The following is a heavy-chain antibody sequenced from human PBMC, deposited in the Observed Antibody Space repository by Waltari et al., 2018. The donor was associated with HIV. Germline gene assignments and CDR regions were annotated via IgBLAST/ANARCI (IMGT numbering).Heavy chain of an antibody. CDR2: INPSGRT. CDR1: DGSFSGYY. D-gene: IGHD3-22*01. CDR3: AREGLSGYYPFDY. J-gene: IGHJ4*02. Sequence: QVQLQQWGAGLLKPSETLSLSCGVYDGSFSGYYGGWIRQPPGKGLEWVGEINPSGRTNYNPSLKSRITISLDTSRNQLSLKLTSVTAADTAVYYCAREGLSGYYPFDYWGQGTLVTVSS. V-gene: IGHV4-34*02.